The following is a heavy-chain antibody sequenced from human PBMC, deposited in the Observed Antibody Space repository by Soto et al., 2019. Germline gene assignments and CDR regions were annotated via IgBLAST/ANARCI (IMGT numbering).Heavy chain of an antibody. Sequence: GESLKISCKGSGYSFTSYWIGWVRQMPGKGLEWMGIIYPGDSDTRYSPSFQGQVTISADKSISTAYLQWSSLKASDTAMYYCARKARYCSSTSCYIFGYWGQGTLVTVSS. D-gene: IGHD2-2*02. V-gene: IGHV5-51*01. CDR2: IYPGDSDT. CDR1: GYSFTSYW. CDR3: ARKARYCSSTSCYIFGY. J-gene: IGHJ4*02.